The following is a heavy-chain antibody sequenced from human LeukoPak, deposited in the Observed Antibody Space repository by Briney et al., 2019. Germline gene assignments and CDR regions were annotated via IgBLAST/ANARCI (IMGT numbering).Heavy chain of an antibody. Sequence: PSETLSLTCTVSGGSISSYYWSWIRQPPGKGLEWIGYIYYSGSTNHNPSLKSRVTISVDTSKNQFSLKLSSVTAADTAVYYCARYYGSGSGYFDYWGQGTLVTVSS. CDR3: ARYYGSGSGYFDY. CDR2: IYYSGST. V-gene: IGHV4-59*08. D-gene: IGHD3-10*01. J-gene: IGHJ4*02. CDR1: GGSISSYY.